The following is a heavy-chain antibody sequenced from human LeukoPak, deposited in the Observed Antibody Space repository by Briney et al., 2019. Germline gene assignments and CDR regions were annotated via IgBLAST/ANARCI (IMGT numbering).Heavy chain of an antibody. CDR1: GFTFSSFA. J-gene: IGHJ5*02. CDR2: ISYDGSNK. D-gene: IGHD3-22*01. Sequence: PGRSLRLSCAASGFTFSSFAMHWVRQAPGKGLEWVAVISYDGSNKYYADSVKGRFTISRDNSKNTLYLQMNSLRAEDTAVYYCARALYYYDSSESSWFDPWGQGTLVTVSS. CDR3: ARALYYYDSSESSWFDP. V-gene: IGHV3-30-3*01.